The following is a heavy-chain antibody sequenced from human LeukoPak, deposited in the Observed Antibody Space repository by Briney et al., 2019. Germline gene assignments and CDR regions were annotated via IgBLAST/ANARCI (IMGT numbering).Heavy chain of an antibody. CDR1: GYSFSSYG. CDR3: ARPYCSGNKCYRLDY. V-gene: IGHV1-18*04. CDR2: FNGYNGNT. D-gene: IGHD2-2*01. J-gene: IGHJ4*02. Sequence: ASVKVSCKTSGYSFSSYGLNWVRQAPGQGLEWIGWFNGYNGNTMSTLKFQGRIIMTADTSANTGYMELRSLTSDDTAVYFCARPYCSGNKCYRLDYWGQGTLVTVSS.